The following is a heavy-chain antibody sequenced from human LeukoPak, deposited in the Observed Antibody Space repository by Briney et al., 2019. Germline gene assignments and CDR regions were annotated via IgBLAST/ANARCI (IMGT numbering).Heavy chain of an antibody. CDR2: INPNSGGT. CDR3: ARVLAHYYDSSGYSRTFDY. CDR1: GYTFTGYY. D-gene: IGHD3-22*01. J-gene: IGHJ4*02. V-gene: IGHV1-2*02. Sequence: AASVKVSCKASGYTFTGYYMHWVRQAPGQGLEWMGWINPNSGGTNYAQKFQGRVTMTRDTSISTAYMELSRLRSDDTAVYYCARVLAHYYDSSGYSRTFDYWGQGTLVTVSS.